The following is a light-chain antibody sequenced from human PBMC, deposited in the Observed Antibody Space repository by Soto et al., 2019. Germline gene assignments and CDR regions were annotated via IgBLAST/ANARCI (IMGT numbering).Light chain of an antibody. Sequence: EMVLTQSPGTLSLSPGERATLSCSASQSGRSNDLAWYQQRPGQAPRLLIYGASIRATGIPDRFRGSGSGTDFTLTISRLEPEDFALYYCLQYGSSPWTFGQGTKVEIK. J-gene: IGKJ1*01. CDR1: QSGRSND. V-gene: IGKV3-20*01. CDR2: GAS. CDR3: LQYGSSPWT.